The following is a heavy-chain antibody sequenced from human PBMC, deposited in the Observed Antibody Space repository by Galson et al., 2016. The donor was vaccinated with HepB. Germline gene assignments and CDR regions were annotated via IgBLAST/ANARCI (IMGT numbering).Heavy chain of an antibody. Sequence: SLRLSCAVSGFTFSSYVMTWVRQAPGKGLEWVSAISGSGDSTHYADSVKGRVTISRDNSKNTLYLQMNSLRAEDTAVYYCARESSIAAAGVLDYWGQGTLVTVSS. V-gene: IGHV3-23*01. J-gene: IGHJ4*02. D-gene: IGHD6-13*01. CDR2: ISGSGDST. CDR3: ARESSIAAAGVLDY. CDR1: GFTFSSYV.